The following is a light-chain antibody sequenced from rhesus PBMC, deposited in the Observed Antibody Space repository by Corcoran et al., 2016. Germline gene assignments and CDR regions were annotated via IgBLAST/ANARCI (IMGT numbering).Light chain of an antibody. CDR3: QQHNSYPFT. J-gene: IGKJ3*01. V-gene: IGKV1-25*01. Sequence: DIQMTQSPSSLSASVGDRVTITCRASQGISSYLAWYQQKPGKAPKLRCYAAATLQSGVPSRFSGSGSGTDFTPTISSLQPEYFATSYCQQHNSYPFTFGPGTKLDIK. CDR1: QGISSY. CDR2: AAA.